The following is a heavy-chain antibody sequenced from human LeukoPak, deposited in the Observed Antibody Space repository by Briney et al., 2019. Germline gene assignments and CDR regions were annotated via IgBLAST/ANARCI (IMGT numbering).Heavy chain of an antibody. CDR3: ANLSGLDY. CDR1: GFTFSNYA. D-gene: IGHD2-8*02. V-gene: IGHV3-23*01. Sequence: GGSLRLSCVASGFTFSNYAMTWVRQAPGKGLEWVSSISRSGGSTYYADSVKGRFTISRDNFKSTLYLQMDSLRAEDTAVYYCANLSGLDYWGQGTLVTVSS. CDR2: ISRSGGST. J-gene: IGHJ4*02.